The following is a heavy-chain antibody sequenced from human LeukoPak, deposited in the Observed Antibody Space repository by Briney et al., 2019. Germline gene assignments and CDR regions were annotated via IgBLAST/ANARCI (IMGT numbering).Heavy chain of an antibody. V-gene: IGHV1-24*01. J-gene: IGHJ3*02. CDR2: FDPEDGET. CDR3: ARDTGVPAARDAFDI. CDR1: GYTLTELS. Sequence: ASVNFSCKVSGYTLTELSMHWVRQAPGKGLEWMGGFDPEDGETIYAQKFQGRVTMTEDTSTDTAYMELSSLRSEDTAVYYCARDTGVPAARDAFDIWGQGTMVTVSS. D-gene: IGHD2-2*01.